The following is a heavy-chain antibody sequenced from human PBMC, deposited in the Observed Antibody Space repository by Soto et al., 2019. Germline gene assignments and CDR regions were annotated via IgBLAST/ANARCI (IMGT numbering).Heavy chain of an antibody. D-gene: IGHD1-1*01. CDR1: GFTFSSYA. Sequence: EVQLLESGGGLVQPGGSLRLSCAASGFTFSSYAMSWVRQAPGKGLEWVSAISRSSDNTYYADSVKGHFTISRDNSKNTLYLQMNSLRAEDTAVYDCAKALDGWNGGGYFDYWGQGTLVTVSS. CDR2: ISRSSDNT. V-gene: IGHV3-23*01. J-gene: IGHJ4*02. CDR3: AKALDGWNGGGYFDY.